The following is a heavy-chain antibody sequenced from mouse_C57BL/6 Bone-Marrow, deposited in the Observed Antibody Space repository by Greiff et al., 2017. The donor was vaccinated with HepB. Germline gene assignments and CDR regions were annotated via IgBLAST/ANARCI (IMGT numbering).Heavy chain of an antibody. D-gene: IGHD2-5*01. CDR2: IDPSDSYT. Sequence: QVQLQQPGAELVMPGASVKLSCKASGYTFTSYWMHWVKQRPGQGLEWIGEIDPSDSYTNYNQKFKGKSTLTVDKSSSTAYMQLSSLTSEDSAVYYCARKRDSKDAMDYWGQGTSVTVSS. V-gene: IGHV1-69*01. J-gene: IGHJ4*01. CDR1: GYTFTSYW. CDR3: ARKRDSKDAMDY.